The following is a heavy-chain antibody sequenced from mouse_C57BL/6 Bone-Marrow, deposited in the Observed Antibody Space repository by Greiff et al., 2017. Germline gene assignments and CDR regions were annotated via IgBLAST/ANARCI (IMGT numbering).Heavy chain of an antibody. CDR2: ISDGGSYT. Sequence: EVQRVESGGGLVKPGGSLKLSCAASGFTFSSYAMSWVRQTPEKRLEWVATISDGGSYTYYPDNLKGRFTISRDNAKNNLYLQMSHLKSEDTAMYYCARDRGYAMDYWGQGTSVTVSS. J-gene: IGHJ4*01. CDR3: ARDRGYAMDY. CDR1: GFTFSSYA. V-gene: IGHV5-4*01. D-gene: IGHD3-3*01.